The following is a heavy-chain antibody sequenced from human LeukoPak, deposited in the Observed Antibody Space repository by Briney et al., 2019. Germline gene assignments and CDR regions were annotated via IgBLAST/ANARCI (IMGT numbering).Heavy chain of an antibody. CDR2: IYYSGST. CDR3: ARGQQLVDYYYYSMDV. CDR1: GGSISSCY. J-gene: IGHJ6*02. V-gene: IGHV4-59*01. Sequence: SETLSLTCTVSGGSISSCYWSWIRQPPGKGLEWIGYIYYSGSTNYNPSLKSRVTISVDTSKNQFSLKLSSVTAADTAVYYCARGQQLVDYYYYSMDVWGQGTTVTVSS. D-gene: IGHD6-13*01.